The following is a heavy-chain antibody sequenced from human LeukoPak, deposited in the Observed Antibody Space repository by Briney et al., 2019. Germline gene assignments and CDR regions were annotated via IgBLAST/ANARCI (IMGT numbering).Heavy chain of an antibody. J-gene: IGHJ3*02. V-gene: IGHV1-8*01. CDR3: ARNGPSADDAFDI. D-gene: IGHD2-8*01. CDR2: MNPNSGNT. CDR1: GYTFTSYD. Sequence: ASVKVSCKASGYTFTSYDINWVRQATGQGLEWMGWMNPNSGNTGYAQKFQGRVTMTRNTSISTAYMELSSLRSEDTAVYYCARNGPSADDAFDIWGQETMVTVSS.